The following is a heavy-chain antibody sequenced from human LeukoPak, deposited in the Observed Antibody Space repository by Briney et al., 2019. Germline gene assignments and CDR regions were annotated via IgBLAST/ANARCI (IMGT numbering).Heavy chain of an antibody. Sequence: SETLSLTCTVSGGSISSGSYYWSWIRQPAGKGLEWIGRIYTSGSTIYNPSLKSRVTISVDTSKNQFSLKLSSVTAADTAVYYCASGTPLDYWGQGTLVTVSS. CDR3: ASGTPLDY. J-gene: IGHJ4*02. CDR2: IYTSGST. V-gene: IGHV4-61*02. CDR1: GGSISSGSYY. D-gene: IGHD1-1*01.